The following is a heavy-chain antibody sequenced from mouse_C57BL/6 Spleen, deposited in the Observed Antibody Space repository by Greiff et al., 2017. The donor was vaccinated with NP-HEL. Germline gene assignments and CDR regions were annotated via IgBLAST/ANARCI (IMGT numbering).Heavy chain of an antibody. J-gene: IGHJ4*01. V-gene: IGHV1-42*01. CDR1: GYSFTGYY. CDR2: INPSTGGT. Sequence: EVKLVESGPELVKPGASVKISCKASGYSFTGYYMNWVKQSPEKSLEWIGEINPSTGGTTYNQKFKAKATLTVDKSSSTAYMQLKSLTSEDSAVYYCAREIYYYGTPYAMDYWGQGTSVTVSS. D-gene: IGHD1-1*01. CDR3: AREIYYYGTPYAMDY.